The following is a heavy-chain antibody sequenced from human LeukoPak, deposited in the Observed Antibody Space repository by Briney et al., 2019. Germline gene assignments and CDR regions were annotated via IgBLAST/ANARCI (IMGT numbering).Heavy chain of an antibody. CDR1: GDSVSSNSAA. CDR3: ARGEYSSPTPYYYYGMDV. J-gene: IGHJ6*02. CDR2: TYYRSKWYN. V-gene: IGHV6-1*01. D-gene: IGHD6-6*01. Sequence: SQTLSLTCAISGDSVSSNSAAWIWIRQSPSRGLEWLGRTYYRSKWYNDYAVSVKSRITINQDTSKNQSSLKLNSVPPEDTAVYYCARGEYSSPTPYYYYGMDVWGQGTTVTVSS.